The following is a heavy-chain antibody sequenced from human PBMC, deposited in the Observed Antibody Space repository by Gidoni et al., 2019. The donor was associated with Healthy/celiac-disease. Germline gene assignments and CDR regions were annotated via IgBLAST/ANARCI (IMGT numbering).Heavy chain of an antibody. CDR2: IYYSGST. Sequence: QVQLQESGPGLVKPSETLSLTCTVSGGSISSYYWSWIRQPPGKGLEWIGYIYYSGSTNYNPSLKSRVTISVDTSKNQFSLKLSSVTAADTAVYYCARGSHDYGPLPPYWYFDLWGRGTLVTVSS. CDR3: ARGSHDYGPLPPYWYFDL. CDR1: GGSISSYY. V-gene: IGHV4-59*01. J-gene: IGHJ2*01. D-gene: IGHD4-17*01.